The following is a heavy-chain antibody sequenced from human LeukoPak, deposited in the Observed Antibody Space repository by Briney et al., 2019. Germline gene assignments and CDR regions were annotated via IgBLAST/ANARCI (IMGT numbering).Heavy chain of an antibody. CDR1: GGSITSYY. D-gene: IGHD2-8*01. V-gene: IGHV4-59*01. CDR2: IYYSGST. Sequence: PSETLSLTCTLSGGSITSYYWSWIRQPPGKGLEWIGHIYYSGSTKYNPTLKNRVTISVDTSKSHFSLKLTSVTAADTAVYYCSRGEVLMVYAIFIYWGQGTLVTVSS. CDR3: SRGEVLMVYAIFIY. J-gene: IGHJ4*02.